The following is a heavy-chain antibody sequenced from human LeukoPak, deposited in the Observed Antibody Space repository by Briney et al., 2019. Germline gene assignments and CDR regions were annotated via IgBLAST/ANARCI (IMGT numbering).Heavy chain of an antibody. J-gene: IGHJ5*02. CDR3: ARTRDGYNTNWFDP. Sequence: GGSLRLSSAASGFTFSSYSMNWVRQAPGKGLEWVSSISSSSSYIYYADSVKGRFTISRDNAKNSLYLQMNSLRAEDTAVYYCARTRDGYNTNWFDPWGQGTLVTVSS. CDR1: GFTFSSYS. CDR2: ISSSSSYI. D-gene: IGHD5-24*01. V-gene: IGHV3-21*01.